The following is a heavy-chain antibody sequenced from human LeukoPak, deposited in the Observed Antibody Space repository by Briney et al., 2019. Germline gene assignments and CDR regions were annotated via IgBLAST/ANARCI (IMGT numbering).Heavy chain of an antibody. D-gene: IGHD6-6*01. CDR3: ARGNAPRQSSSPRGDY. CDR1: GYTFTGYY. V-gene: IGHV1-2*02. CDR2: INPNSGGT. Sequence: GASVKVSCKASGYTFTGYYMHWVRQAPGQGLEWMGWINPNSGGTNYAQKFQGRVTMTRDTSISTAYMELSRLRSDDTAVYYCARGNAPRQSSSPRGDYWGQGTLVTVSS. J-gene: IGHJ4*02.